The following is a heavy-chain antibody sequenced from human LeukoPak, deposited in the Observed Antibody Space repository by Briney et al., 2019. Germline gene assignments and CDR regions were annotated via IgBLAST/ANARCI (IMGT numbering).Heavy chain of an antibody. V-gene: IGHV3-21*04. D-gene: IGHD5-18*01. CDR1: GFTFSSYT. CDR2: ISSSSSYI. J-gene: IGHJ4*02. CDR3: AKTLGYNYGYVEN. Sequence: GGSLRLSCAASGFTFSSYTMNWVRQAPGKGLEWVSSISSSSSYIYYADSVKGRFTISRDNAKNSLYLQMNSLRAEDTAVYYCAKTLGYNYGYVENWGQGTLVTVSS.